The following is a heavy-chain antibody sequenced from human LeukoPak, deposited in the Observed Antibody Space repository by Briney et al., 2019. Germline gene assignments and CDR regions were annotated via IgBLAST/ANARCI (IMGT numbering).Heavy chain of an antibody. J-gene: IGHJ4*02. CDR1: GFTLSNYD. D-gene: IGHD1-26*01. V-gene: IGHV3-23*01. CDR3: AKDQTPVDKGSWEFYY. Sequence: PGGSLTLSCTASGFTLSNYDMSWVRQAPGQVLHLLSGITGTGGSTFHANSVKGRFTISRDNSKNTLYLQMDSLRAEDTAVYYCAKDQTPVDKGSWEFYYWGQGVLVTVAS. CDR2: ITGTGGST.